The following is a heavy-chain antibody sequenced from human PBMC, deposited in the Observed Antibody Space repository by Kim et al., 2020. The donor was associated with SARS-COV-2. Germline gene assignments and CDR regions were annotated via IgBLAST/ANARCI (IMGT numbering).Heavy chain of an antibody. CDR1: GYTFTSYY. V-gene: IGHV1-46*01. CDR2: INPSGGST. D-gene: IGHD3-22*01. J-gene: IGHJ4*02. CDR3: ARTGDRYYYDSSGYYAFDY. Sequence: ASVKVSCKASGYTFTSYYMHWVRQAPGQGLEWMGIINPSGGSTSYAQKFQGRVTMTRDTSTSTVYMELSSLRSEDTAVYYCARTGDRYYYDSSGYYAFDYWGQGTLVTVSS.